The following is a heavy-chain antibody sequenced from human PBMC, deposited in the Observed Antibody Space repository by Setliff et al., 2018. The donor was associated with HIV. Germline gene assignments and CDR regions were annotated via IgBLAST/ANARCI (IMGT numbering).Heavy chain of an antibody. Sequence: PSETLSLTCAVYGGSFSGYDWSWIRQPPGKGLEWIGEIYHSGSTNYNPSLKSRVTISVDTSKNQFSLKLYSVTAADTSVYYCARGFDYAQRPPLYYFDYWRQGTLVAVSS. CDR1: GGSFSGYD. J-gene: IGHJ4*02. V-gene: IGHV4-34*01. CDR3: ARGFDYAQRPPLYYFDY. CDR2: IYHSGST. D-gene: IGHD2-2*01.